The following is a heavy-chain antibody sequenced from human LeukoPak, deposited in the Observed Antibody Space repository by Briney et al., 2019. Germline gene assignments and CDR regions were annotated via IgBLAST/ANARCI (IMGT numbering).Heavy chain of an antibody. Sequence: TSETLSLTCTVSGGSISSSSHYWGWIRQPPGKGLEWIGSIYYSGSTYYNPSLKSRVTISVDTSKNQFSLKLSSVTAADTAVYYCARQVVPGYFDYWGQGTLVTVSS. CDR3: ARQVVPGYFDY. V-gene: IGHV4-39*01. J-gene: IGHJ4*02. CDR1: GGSISSSSHY. CDR2: IYYSGST. D-gene: IGHD6-6*01.